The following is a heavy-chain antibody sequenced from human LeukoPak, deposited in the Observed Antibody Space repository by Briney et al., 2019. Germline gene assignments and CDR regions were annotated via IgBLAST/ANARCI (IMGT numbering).Heavy chain of an antibody. CDR2: ISGSGGST. CDR3: AKGHHYGSGSHSVFFDY. D-gene: IGHD3-10*01. J-gene: IGHJ4*02. V-gene: IGHV3-23*01. CDR1: GFTFSSYA. Sequence: GGSLRLSCAASGFTFSSYAMSWVRQAPGKGLEWVSAISGSGGSTYYADSVKGRFTISRDNSKNTLYLQMNSLRAEDTAVYYCAKGHHYGSGSHSVFFDYWGQGTLVTVSS.